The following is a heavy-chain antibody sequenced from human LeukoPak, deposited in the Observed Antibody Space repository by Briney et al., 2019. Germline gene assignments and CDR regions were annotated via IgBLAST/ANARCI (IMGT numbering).Heavy chain of an antibody. CDR3: ARDRDVLLWFGELSLFDY. Sequence: ASVKVSCKASGYTFTSYGISWVRQAPGQGLEWMGWISAYNGNTNYAQKLQGRVTMTTDTSTSTAYMELRSLRSDDTAVYYCARDRDVLLWFGELSLFDYWGQGTLVTVSS. D-gene: IGHD3-10*01. CDR2: ISAYNGNT. J-gene: IGHJ4*02. V-gene: IGHV1-18*01. CDR1: GYTFTSYG.